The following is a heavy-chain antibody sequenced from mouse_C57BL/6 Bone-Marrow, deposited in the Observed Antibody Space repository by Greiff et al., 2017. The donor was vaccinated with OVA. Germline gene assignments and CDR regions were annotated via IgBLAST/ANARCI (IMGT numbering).Heavy chain of an antibody. CDR1: GYAFSSSW. CDR2: IYPGGGDT. Sequence: QVQLQQSGPELVQPGASVTISCKASGYAFSSSWLNWVKQRPGKGLEWIGRIYPGGGDTNYTGKFKGQATLTADKSSRTAYMQLSSLTSEDSAVYYCERPFRGVDYGGQGTTLTVSS. CDR3: ERPFRGVDY. V-gene: IGHV1-82*01. J-gene: IGHJ2*01.